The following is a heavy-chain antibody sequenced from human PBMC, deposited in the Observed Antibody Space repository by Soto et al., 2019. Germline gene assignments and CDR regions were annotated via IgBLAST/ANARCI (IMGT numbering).Heavy chain of an antibody. Sequence: QITLKESGPTLVKPTQTLTLTCTCSGFSLTTDGVCVGWFLQAPGEALEWLTILYWDNERRYSPSLKNRLTVTRDTSTNQVVLILTKLNRADTATYYCAHRVYRSGSYYGRPFDPWGQ. CDR2: LYWDNER. J-gene: IGHJ5*02. V-gene: IGHV2-5*02. D-gene: IGHD3-10*01. CDR1: GFSLTTDGVC. CDR3: AHRVYRSGSYYGRPFDP.